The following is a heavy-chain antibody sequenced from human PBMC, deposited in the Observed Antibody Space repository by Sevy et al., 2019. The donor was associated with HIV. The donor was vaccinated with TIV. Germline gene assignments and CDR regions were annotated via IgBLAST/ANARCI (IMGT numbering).Heavy chain of an antibody. D-gene: IGHD5-18*01. J-gene: IGHJ4*02. CDR3: ARPEGIQLWLHLVY. CDR1: GFTFSSYA. Sequence: GGSLRLSCAASGFTFSSYAMHWVRQAPGKGLEWVAVISYDGSNKYYADSVKGRFTISRDNSKNTLYLQMNSLRAEDTAVYYCARPEGIQLWLHLVYWGLGTLVTVSS. V-gene: IGHV3-30*04. CDR2: ISYDGSNK.